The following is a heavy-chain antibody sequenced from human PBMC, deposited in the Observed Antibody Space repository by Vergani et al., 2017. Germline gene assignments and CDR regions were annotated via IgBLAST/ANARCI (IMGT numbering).Heavy chain of an antibody. D-gene: IGHD6-19*01. Sequence: QVQLQESGPGLVKPSETLSLTCTVSGGSVSSGSYYWSWIRQPAGKGLEWIGYIYYSGSNNYNPSLKSRVTISVDTSKNQFSLKLSSVTAADTAVYYCVGIAVAGHDAFDIWGQGTMVTVSS. V-gene: IGHV4-61*01. CDR1: GGSVSSGSYY. J-gene: IGHJ3*02. CDR3: VGIAVAGHDAFDI. CDR2: IYYSGSN.